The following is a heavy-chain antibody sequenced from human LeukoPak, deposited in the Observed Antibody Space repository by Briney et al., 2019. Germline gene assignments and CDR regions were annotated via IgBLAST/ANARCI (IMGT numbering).Heavy chain of an antibody. J-gene: IGHJ3*02. D-gene: IGHD1-26*01. Sequence: AASVKVSCKASGYTFTSYGISWVRQAPGQGLEWMGRIIPILGIANYAQKFQGRVTITADKSTSTAYMELSSLRSEDTAVYYCARGGVGATNDAFDIWGQGTMVTVSS. V-gene: IGHV1-69*04. CDR3: ARGGVGATNDAFDI. CDR2: IIPILGIA. CDR1: GYTFTSYG.